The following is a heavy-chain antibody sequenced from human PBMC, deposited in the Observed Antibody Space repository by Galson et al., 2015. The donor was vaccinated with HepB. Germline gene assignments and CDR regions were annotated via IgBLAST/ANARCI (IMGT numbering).Heavy chain of an antibody. CDR1: GYSFTSYW. CDR3: ARHLGDYYDSSGYYFDY. D-gene: IGHD3-22*01. CDR2: IDPSDSYT. Sequence: QSGAEMKKPGESLRISCKGSGYSFTSYWISWVRQMPGKGLEWMGRIDPSDSYTNYSPSFQGHVTISADKSISTACLQWSSLKASDTAMYYCARHLGDYYDSSGYYFDYWGQGTLSPSPQ. V-gene: IGHV5-10-1*01. J-gene: IGHJ4*02.